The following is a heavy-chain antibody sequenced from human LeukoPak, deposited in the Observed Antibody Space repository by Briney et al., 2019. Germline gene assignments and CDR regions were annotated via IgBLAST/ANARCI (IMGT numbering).Heavy chain of an antibody. CDR2: IYSSGSN. D-gene: IGHD5-12*01. CDR1: GGSISGYF. V-gene: IGHV4-4*07. Sequence: PSETLSLTCTVSGGSISGYFWSWIRQPAGKGLEWIGRIYSSGSNNYNPSLKSRVTMSLDTSKNHLSLNLSSVTAADMAVYYCAREPTSGREPTSGRPLDYWGQGTLVTVSS. CDR3: AREPTSGREPTSGRPLDY. J-gene: IGHJ4*02.